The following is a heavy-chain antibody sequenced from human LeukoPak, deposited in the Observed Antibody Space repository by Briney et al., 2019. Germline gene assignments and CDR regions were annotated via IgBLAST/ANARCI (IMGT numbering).Heavy chain of an antibody. Sequence: AAVTVSCKLSGNTLRELPIQWVRQAGGKGLEWMAGFDPENAEIVCAQNFQGRVTMTEDTSTNTAYVELTSLTSDDTALYYCATRGSDFWSCFDYWGQGTQVTVSS. J-gene: IGHJ4*02. CDR3: ATRGSDFWSCFDY. V-gene: IGHV1-24*01. D-gene: IGHD3-3*01. CDR2: FDPENAEI. CDR1: GNTLRELP.